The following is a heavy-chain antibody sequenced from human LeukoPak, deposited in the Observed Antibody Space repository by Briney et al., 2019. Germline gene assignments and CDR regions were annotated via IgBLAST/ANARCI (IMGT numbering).Heavy chain of an antibody. J-gene: IGHJ5*02. D-gene: IGHD3-22*01. CDR2: ISGSGGST. CDR1: GFTFSSYE. V-gene: IGHV3-23*01. Sequence: GGSLRLSCAASGFTFSSYEMNWVRQAPGKGLEWVSAISGSGGSTYYADSVKGRFTISRDNSKNTLYLQMNSLRAEDTAVYYCANLNVEYYYDSSGYVSWGQGTLVAVSS. CDR3: ANLNVEYYYDSSGYVS.